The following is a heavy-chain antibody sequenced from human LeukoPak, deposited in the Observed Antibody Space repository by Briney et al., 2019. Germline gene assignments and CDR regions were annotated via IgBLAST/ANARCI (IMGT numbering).Heavy chain of an antibody. CDR2: ISSTGST. J-gene: IGHJ4*02. V-gene: IGHV4-61*02. Sequence: PSQTLSLTCTVSGGSISSGGHYWSWIRQPAGKGLEYLGRISSTGSTNYNPSLRSRVTISADTSKNQFSLKLSSVTAVDTAVYYCARSELRLGEPRDWGQGTLVTVSS. D-gene: IGHD3-16*01. CDR1: GGSISSGGHY. CDR3: ARSELRLGEPRD.